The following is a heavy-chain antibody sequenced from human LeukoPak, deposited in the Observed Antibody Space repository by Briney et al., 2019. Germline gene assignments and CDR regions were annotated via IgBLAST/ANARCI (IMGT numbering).Heavy chain of an antibody. D-gene: IGHD6-6*01. CDR1: GYTFTSYG. J-gene: IGHJ4*02. CDR3: ARVPQILYSSSPGFDY. V-gene: IGHV1-18*01. Sequence: GASVKVSCKASGYTFTSYGTSWVRQAPGQGLEWMGWISAYNGNTNYAQKLQGRVTMTTDTSTSTAYMELRSLRSDDTAVYYCARVPQILYSSSPGFDYWGQGTLVTVSS. CDR2: ISAYNGNT.